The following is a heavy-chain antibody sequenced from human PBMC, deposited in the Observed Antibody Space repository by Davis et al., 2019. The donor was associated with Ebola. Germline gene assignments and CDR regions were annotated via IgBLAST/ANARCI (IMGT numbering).Heavy chain of an antibody. D-gene: IGHD1-1*01. V-gene: IGHV3-48*02. Sequence: PGGSLRLSCVASGFTFSSYSMNWVRLAPGKGLEWVSYISSSSSYKHYADSVRGRFTISRDDAKNSMYLQMNSLTYEDTAVYYCARAQFPTTSDHWGQGTLVTVSS. CDR1: GFTFSSYS. CDR2: ISSSSSYK. CDR3: ARAQFPTTSDH. J-gene: IGHJ4*02.